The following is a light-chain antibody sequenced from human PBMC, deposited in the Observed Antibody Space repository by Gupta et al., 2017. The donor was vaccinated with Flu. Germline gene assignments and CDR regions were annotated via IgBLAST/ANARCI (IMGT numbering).Light chain of an antibody. J-gene: IGKJ2*01. Sequence: DIQMTQSPSTLSASVGDRVTITCRASQSISSWLAWYQQKPGKAPKLLIYKASSVESGVPSRFSGSGSGTXFTLTIXSLQPDDFATYYCQQYNSYPYTFGXGTKLEIK. CDR3: QQYNSYPYT. CDR1: QSISSW. V-gene: IGKV1-5*03. CDR2: KAS.